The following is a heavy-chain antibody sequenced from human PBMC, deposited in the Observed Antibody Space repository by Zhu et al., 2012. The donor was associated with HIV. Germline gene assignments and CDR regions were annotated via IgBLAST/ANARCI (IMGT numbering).Heavy chain of an antibody. D-gene: IGHD3-9*01. CDR1: DESFNGHY. CDR3: ARGRSPDFSRPSRYFDRVMNQSPPTSRRYVLDV. CDR2: INHRGTT. V-gene: IGHV4-34*01. Sequence: QVQLQQWGAGLLKPSETLSLTCAVYDESFNGHYWTWIRQPPGKGLEWIGEINHRGTTNYNPSLTSRVTISVDTSKKQFSLKLNSVTAADTAVYYCARGRSPDFSRPSRYFDRVMNQSPPTSRRYVLDVWGQGTTVTVSS. J-gene: IGHJ6*02.